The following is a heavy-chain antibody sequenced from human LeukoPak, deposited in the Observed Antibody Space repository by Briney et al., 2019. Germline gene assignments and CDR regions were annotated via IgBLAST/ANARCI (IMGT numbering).Heavy chain of an antibody. CDR2: ISSSSSYI. Sequence: GGSLRLSCAVSGFTFSSNAMNWVRQAPGKGLEWVSSISSSSSYIYYADSVKGRFTISRDNAKNSLYLQMNSLRAEDTAVYYCARDLECGGDCYYPFDYWGQGTLVTVSS. CDR3: ARDLECGGDCYYPFDY. CDR1: GFTFSSNA. V-gene: IGHV3-21*01. D-gene: IGHD2-21*01. J-gene: IGHJ4*02.